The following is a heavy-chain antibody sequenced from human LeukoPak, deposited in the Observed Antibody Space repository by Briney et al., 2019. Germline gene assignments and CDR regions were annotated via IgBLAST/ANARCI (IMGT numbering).Heavy chain of an antibody. V-gene: IGHV3-23*01. CDR3: AKDRIARTTVTTFDY. J-gene: IGHJ4*02. CDR2: ISGSGDST. D-gene: IGHD4-17*01. Sequence: GGSLRLSCAASGSTLTSYAMTWVRQAPGKGLEWVSSISGSGDSTYYADSVKGRFTISRDNSKNTLYLQMNSLRAEDTAIYYCAKDRIARTTVTTFDYWGQGTLVTVSS. CDR1: GSTLTSYA.